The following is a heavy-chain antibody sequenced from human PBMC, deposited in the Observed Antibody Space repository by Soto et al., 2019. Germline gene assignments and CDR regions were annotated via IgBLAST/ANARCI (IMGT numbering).Heavy chain of an antibody. CDR1: GYTLTELS. J-gene: IGHJ5*02. Sequence: ASVKVSCKVSGYTLTELSMHWVRQAPGKGLEWMGGFDPEDGETIYAQKYQGRVTMAEDTSTDTAYMELSSLRSEDTAVYYCAINLQGGIVVVPPGFDPWGQGTLVTVSS. CDR2: FDPEDGET. CDR3: AINLQGGIVVVPPGFDP. D-gene: IGHD2-2*01. V-gene: IGHV1-24*01.